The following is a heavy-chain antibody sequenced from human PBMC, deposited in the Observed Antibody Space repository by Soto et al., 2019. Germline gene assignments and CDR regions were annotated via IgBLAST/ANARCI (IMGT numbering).Heavy chain of an antibody. Sequence: EVQLVESGGGLVQPGRSLRLSCAASGFTFDDYAMHWVRQAPGKGLEWVSGISWNSGSIGYADSVKGRFTISRDNAKNSLYLQMNSLRAEDTAVYYCAKVPTVTTPYYFDYWGQGTLVTVSS. V-gene: IGHV3-9*01. CDR1: GFTFDDYA. J-gene: IGHJ4*02. D-gene: IGHD4-17*01. CDR2: ISWNSGSI. CDR3: AKVPTVTTPYYFDY.